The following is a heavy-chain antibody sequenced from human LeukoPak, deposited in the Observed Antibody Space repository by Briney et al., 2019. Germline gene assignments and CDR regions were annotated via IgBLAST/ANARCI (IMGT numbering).Heavy chain of an antibody. J-gene: IGHJ5*02. CDR2: IYHSGST. D-gene: IGHD3-22*01. CDR3: ASPRGYYDSSGYLSNWFDP. CDR1: GYSISSGYY. V-gene: IGHV4-38-2*01. Sequence: SETLSLTCAVSGYSISSGYYWGWIRQPPGKGLEWIGSIYHSGSTYYNPSLKSRVTISVDTSKNQFSLKLSSATAADTAVYYCASPRGYYDSSGYLSNWFDPWGQGTLVTVSP.